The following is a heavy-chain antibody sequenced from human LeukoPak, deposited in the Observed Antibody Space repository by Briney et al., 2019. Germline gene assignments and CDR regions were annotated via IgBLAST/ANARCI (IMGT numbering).Heavy chain of an antibody. V-gene: IGHV6-1*01. J-gene: IGHJ5*02. CDR2: TYYRSKWYN. D-gene: IGHD6-19*01. CDR1: GDSVSSNSAA. CDR3: ARDRQWLVEGWFDP. Sequence: SQTLSLTCAISGDSVSSNSAAWNCIRQSPSRGLEWLGRTYYRSKWYNDYAVSVKSRITINPDTSKNQFSLQLNSVTPEDTAVYYCARDRQWLVEGWFDPWGQGTLVTVSS.